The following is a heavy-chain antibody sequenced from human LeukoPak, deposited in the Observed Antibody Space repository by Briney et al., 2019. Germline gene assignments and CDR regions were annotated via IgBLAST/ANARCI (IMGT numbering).Heavy chain of an antibody. CDR3: AGARYGYQGYFDY. CDR2: INPNSGGT. J-gene: IGHJ4*02. Sequence: GASVKVSCKASGYTFTGYYMHWVRQAPGQGLEWMGWINPNSGGTNYAQKFQGRVTITRDTSASTAYMELSSLRSEDTAVYYCAGARYGYQGYFDYWGQGTLVTVSS. V-gene: IGHV1-2*02. CDR1: GYTFTGYY. D-gene: IGHD5-18*01.